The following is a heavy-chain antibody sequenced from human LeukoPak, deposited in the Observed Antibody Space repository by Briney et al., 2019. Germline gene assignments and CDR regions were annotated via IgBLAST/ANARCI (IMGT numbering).Heavy chain of an antibody. V-gene: IGHV1-18*04. Sequence: ASVKVSCKASGYTFTGYYMHWVRQAPGQGLEWMGWISAYNGNTNYAQKLQGRVTMTTDTSTSTAYMELRSLRSDDTAVYYCARVLYGDYGVPRWFDPWGQGTLVTVSS. CDR3: ARVLYGDYGVPRWFDP. J-gene: IGHJ5*02. CDR2: ISAYNGNT. D-gene: IGHD4-17*01. CDR1: GYTFTGYY.